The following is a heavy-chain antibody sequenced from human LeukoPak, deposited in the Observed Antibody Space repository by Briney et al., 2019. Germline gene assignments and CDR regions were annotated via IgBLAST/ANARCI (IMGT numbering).Heavy chain of an antibody. CDR2: SIPIFGRA. J-gene: IGHJ5*02. V-gene: IGHV1-69*13. CDR3: ARTPSVVVAASPWLGWFDP. D-gene: IGHD2-21*02. CDR1: GGTFINYA. Sequence: SVKVSCKASGGTFINYAISWVRQAPGQGLEWMGGSIPIFGRANYAQKFQGRVTITADESTSTAYMELSSLRSEDTAVYYCARTPSVVVAASPWLGWFDPWGQGTLVTVSS.